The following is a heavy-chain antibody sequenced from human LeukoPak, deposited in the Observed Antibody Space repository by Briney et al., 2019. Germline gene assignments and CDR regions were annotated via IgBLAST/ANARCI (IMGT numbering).Heavy chain of an antibody. V-gene: IGHV1-2*06. J-gene: IGHJ3*02. CDR2: INPKTGGT. Sequence: ASVKVSCKASRYIFTGHYMNWVRQAPGQGLEWMGRINPKTGGTNYAQNFQGRVTITRDTSISTTYMELSRLRPDDTAVYYCARVGDGLNDAFDIWGQGTMVTVSS. CDR3: ARVGDGLNDAFDI. D-gene: IGHD5-24*01. CDR1: RYIFTGHY.